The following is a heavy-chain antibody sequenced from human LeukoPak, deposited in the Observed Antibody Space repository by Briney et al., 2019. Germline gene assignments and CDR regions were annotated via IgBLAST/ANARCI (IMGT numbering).Heavy chain of an antibody. D-gene: IGHD1-1*01. V-gene: IGHV4-61*01. CDR3: ARCGTTWNQRVGKAAFDI. Sequence: SETLSLTCTVSGGSVSSGSYYWSWIRQPPGKRLEWIGYFYYSGSTNYNPSLKSRVTISVDTSKNQFSLKLSSVTAADTAVYYCARCGTTWNQRVGKAAFDIWGQGTMVTVSS. CDR2: FYYSGST. CDR1: GGSVSSGSYY. J-gene: IGHJ3*02.